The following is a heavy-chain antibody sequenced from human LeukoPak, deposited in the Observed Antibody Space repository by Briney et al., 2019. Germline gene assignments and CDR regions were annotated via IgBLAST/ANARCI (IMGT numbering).Heavy chain of an antibody. CDR3: ARGGDSYGNFDY. J-gene: IGHJ4*02. D-gene: IGHD5-18*01. V-gene: IGHV4-59*12. CDR2: IHYSGST. Sequence: PSETLSLSCTVSGGSISSYYWSWIRQSPGKGLEWIGYIHYSGSTYYNPSLKSRVTISVDTSKNQFSLKLSSVTAADTAVYYCARGGDSYGNFDYWGQGTLVTVSS. CDR1: GGSISSYY.